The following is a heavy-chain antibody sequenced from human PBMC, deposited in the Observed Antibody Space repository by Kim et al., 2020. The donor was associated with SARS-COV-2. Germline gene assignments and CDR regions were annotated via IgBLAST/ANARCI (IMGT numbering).Heavy chain of an antibody. CDR3: ARDRHSNFDY. Sequence: GSTNYNPSLKSRVTMSVDTSKNQFSLKLSSVTAADTAVYYCARDRHSNFDYWGQGTLVTVSS. J-gene: IGHJ4*02. CDR2: GST. V-gene: IGHV4-4*07.